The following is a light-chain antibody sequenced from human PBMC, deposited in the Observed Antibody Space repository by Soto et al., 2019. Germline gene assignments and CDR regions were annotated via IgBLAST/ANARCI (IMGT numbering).Light chain of an antibody. Sequence: IKLTQSPASLSSSVGDRVTISCRASQDIAIYLAWCQQRPGEAPKLLIYAASTLHGGVPSRFSGSGSGTDFALTITSLQAEDFASYYCQQYNSLPGAFGQGTKVDIK. V-gene: IGKV1-9*01. CDR1: QDIAIY. CDR2: AAS. J-gene: IGKJ1*01. CDR3: QQYNSLPGA.